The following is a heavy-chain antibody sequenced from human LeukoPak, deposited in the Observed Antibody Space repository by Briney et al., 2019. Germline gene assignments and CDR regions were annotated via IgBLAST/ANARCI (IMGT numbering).Heavy chain of an antibody. J-gene: IGHJ3*02. CDR3: ASLIEYSSSRVRTDDAFDI. CDR2: ISAYNGNT. V-gene: IGHV1-18*01. CDR1: GYTFTSYG. Sequence: GASVKVSCKASGYTFTSYGISWVRQAPGQGLEWMGWISAYNGNTNYAQKLQGRVTMTTDTSTSTAYMELRSLRSGDAAVYYCASLIEYSSSRVRTDDAFDIWGQGTMVTVSS. D-gene: IGHD6-6*01.